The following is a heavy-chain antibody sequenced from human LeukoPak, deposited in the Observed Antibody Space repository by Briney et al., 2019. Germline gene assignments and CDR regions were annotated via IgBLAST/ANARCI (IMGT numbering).Heavy chain of an antibody. CDR1: GYTFTSYA. J-gene: IGHJ4*02. CDR3: ARVSLGYCSGGSCYPNY. Sequence: ASVKVSCKASGYTFTSYAMNWVRQAPGQGLEGMGWINTNTGNPTYAQGFTGRFVFSLDTSVSTAYLQISSLKAEDTAVYYCARVSLGYCSGGSCYPNYWGQGTLVTVSS. D-gene: IGHD2-15*01. CDR2: INTNTGNP. V-gene: IGHV7-4-1*02.